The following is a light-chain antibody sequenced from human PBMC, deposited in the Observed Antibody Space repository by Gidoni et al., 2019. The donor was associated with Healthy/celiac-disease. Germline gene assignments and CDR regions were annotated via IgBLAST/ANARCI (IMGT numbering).Light chain of an antibody. Sequence: DIQMTQSPSSLSASVGDRVTITCRASQSISSYLNWYQQKPGKAPKLLIYAASSLASGVPSRFSGSGSGTDFTLTISSLQPEDFATYYCQQSYSTPPLTFGEGTKLEIK. V-gene: IGKV1-39*01. CDR3: QQSYSTPPLT. CDR1: QSISSY. J-gene: IGKJ4*01. CDR2: AAS.